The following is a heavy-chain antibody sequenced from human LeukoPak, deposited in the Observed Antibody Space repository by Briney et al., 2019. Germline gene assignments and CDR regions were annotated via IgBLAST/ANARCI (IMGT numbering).Heavy chain of an antibody. D-gene: IGHD3-10*01. J-gene: IGHJ3*02. CDR1: GYTFTGYY. Sequence: ASVKVSCKASGYTFTGYYMHWVRLAPGQGLEWMGWINPNSGGTNYAQKFQGRVTMTRDTSISTAYMELSRLRSDDTAVYYCARDITRYQGLTDAFDIWGQGTMVTVSS. CDR2: INPNSGGT. V-gene: IGHV1-2*02. CDR3: ARDITRYQGLTDAFDI.